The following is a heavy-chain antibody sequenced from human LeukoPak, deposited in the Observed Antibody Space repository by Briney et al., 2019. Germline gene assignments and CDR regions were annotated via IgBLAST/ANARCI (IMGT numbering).Heavy chain of an antibody. Sequence: GGSLRLSCAASGFTFRSYAMSWVRQAPGKGLEWVSAISGSGGSTCYADSVKGRFTISRDNSKNTLYLQMNSLRAEDTAVYYCAKQLYYYDSSGYYPWGQGTLVTVSS. CDR2: ISGSGGST. V-gene: IGHV3-23*01. J-gene: IGHJ5*02. D-gene: IGHD3-22*01. CDR3: AKQLYYYDSSGYYP. CDR1: GFTFRSYA.